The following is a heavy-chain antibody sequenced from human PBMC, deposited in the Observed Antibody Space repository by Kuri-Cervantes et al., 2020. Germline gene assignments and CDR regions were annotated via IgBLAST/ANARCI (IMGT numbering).Heavy chain of an antibody. V-gene: IGHV1-18*01. CDR2: ISAYTGNT. Sequence: ASVKVSCKASGYTFGNYGISWVRQAPGQGLEWMGWISAYTGNTDYAQKLQGRVTMTTETSTNTAYMELRSLRSDDTAVYYCARDSIVSGGAVPFDYWGQGTLVTVSS. D-gene: IGHD3-16*01. J-gene: IGHJ4*02. CDR1: GYTFGNYG. CDR3: ARDSIVSGGAVPFDY.